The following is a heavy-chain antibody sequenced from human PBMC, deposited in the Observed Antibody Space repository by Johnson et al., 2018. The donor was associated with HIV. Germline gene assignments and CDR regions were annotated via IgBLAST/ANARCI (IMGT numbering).Heavy chain of an antibody. V-gene: IGHV3-30*04. CDR3: ARALTTDAFDI. CDR1: GFTFSSYA. D-gene: IGHD4-17*01. J-gene: IGHJ3*02. Sequence: VQLVESGGGVVRPGRSLRLSCAASGFTFSSYAMHWVRQAPAKGLEWVAVISYDGSDKYYADSVKGRFTISRDNSKNTLYLQMNSLRAEDTAVYYCARALTTDAFDIWGQGTMVTVSS. CDR2: ISYDGSDK.